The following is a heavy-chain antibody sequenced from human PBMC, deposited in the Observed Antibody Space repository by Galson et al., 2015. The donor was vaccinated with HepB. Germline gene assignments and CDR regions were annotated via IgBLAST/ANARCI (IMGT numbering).Heavy chain of an antibody. J-gene: IGHJ6*02. V-gene: IGHV1-2*04. D-gene: IGHD2-2*01. CDR3: ARGVVVVPAEGVEYYGMDV. CDR2: INPNGGGT. Sequence: SVKVSCKASGYTFTGYYMHWVRQAPGQGLEWTGWINPNGGGTNYAQKFQGWVTMTRDTSISTAYMELSRLRSDDTAVYYCARGVVVVPAEGVEYYGMDVWGQGTTVTVSS. CDR1: GYTFTGYY.